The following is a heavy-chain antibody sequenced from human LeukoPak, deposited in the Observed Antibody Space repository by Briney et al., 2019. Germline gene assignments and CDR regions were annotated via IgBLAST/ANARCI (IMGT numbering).Heavy chain of an antibody. CDR3: ARDPRNKGFDP. Sequence: PGGSLRLSCAASGFTFSGYWMHWVRQAPGKGLVWVSCIEGDGSTTRYADSVKGRFTISRDNAKNTLFLEMNGLRAEDTAVYYCARDPRNKGFDPWGQGTLVTVSS. J-gene: IGHJ5*02. D-gene: IGHD1/OR15-1a*01. CDR1: GFTFSGYW. CDR2: IEGDGSTT. V-gene: IGHV3-74*01.